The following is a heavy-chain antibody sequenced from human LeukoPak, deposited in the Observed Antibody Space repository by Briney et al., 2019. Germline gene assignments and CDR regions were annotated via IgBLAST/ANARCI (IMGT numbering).Heavy chain of an antibody. J-gene: IGHJ4*02. V-gene: IGHV3-23*01. CDR1: GFTFSSYA. Sequence: QPGGFLRISCAASGFTFSSYAMSWVRQAPGKGLEWVSAISGSGGSTYYADSVKGRFTISRDNSKNTLYLQMNSLRAEDTAVYYCAKDRWNYYDSSGFDYWGQGTLVTVSS. CDR3: AKDRWNYYDSSGFDY. D-gene: IGHD3-22*01. CDR2: ISGSGGST.